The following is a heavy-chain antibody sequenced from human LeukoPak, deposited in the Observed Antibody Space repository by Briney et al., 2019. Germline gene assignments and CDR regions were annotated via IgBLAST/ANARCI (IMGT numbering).Heavy chain of an antibody. CDR1: GRSISTYY. J-gene: IGHJ5*02. V-gene: IGHV4-59*08. CDR3: ARHVGATFFNWIDP. D-gene: IGHD1-26*01. Sequence: SETLSLTRTLSGRSISTYYWSWIRPPPGKGLEWIGYIYTSGSTNYNPSLKSRVTMSRDTSKNQFSLKLNSVPAADPAIYYCARHVGATFFNWIDPWGQGTLVTVSS. CDR2: IYTSGST.